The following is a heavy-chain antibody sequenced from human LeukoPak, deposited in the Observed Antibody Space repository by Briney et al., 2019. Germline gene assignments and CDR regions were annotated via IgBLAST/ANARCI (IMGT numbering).Heavy chain of an antibody. CDR3: AGEVVGTMVRGGSFDY. J-gene: IGHJ4*02. CDR2: ISYDGSNK. V-gene: IGHV3-30-3*01. Sequence: PGGSLRLSCAASGFTFSSYAMHWVRQAPGKGLEWVAVISYDGSNKYYADSVKGRFTISRDNSKNTLYLQMNSLRAEDTAVYYCAGEVVGTMVRGGSFDYWGQGTLVTVSS. CDR1: GFTFSSYA. D-gene: IGHD3-10*01.